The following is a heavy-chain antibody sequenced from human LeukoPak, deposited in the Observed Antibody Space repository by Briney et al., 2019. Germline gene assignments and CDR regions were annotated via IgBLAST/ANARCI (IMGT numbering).Heavy chain of an antibody. D-gene: IGHD3-9*01. CDR1: GGGFSGYY. CDR2: INHSGST. Sequence: SDTLALTVAVYGGGFSGYYWSWIRQHPGKGLEWIGEINHSGSTNYNPSLKSRVTISVDTSKNQFSLKLSSVTAADTAVYYCASTKSRYFDWLYRYWGQGTLVTVSS. J-gene: IGHJ4*02. V-gene: IGHV4-34*01. CDR3: ASTKSRYFDWLYRY.